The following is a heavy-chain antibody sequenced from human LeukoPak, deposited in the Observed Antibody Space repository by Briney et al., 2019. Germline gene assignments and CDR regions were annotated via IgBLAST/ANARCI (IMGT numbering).Heavy chain of an antibody. CDR2: INHSGNI. J-gene: IGHJ3*02. Sequence: SETLSLTWAVYGGSFSAYYWSWIRRPPGKGLEWIAEINHSGNINYNPSLESRVTLSVDTSKHQFSLRLRSVTAADTAVYFCARMVRERHSFDIWGQGTGVTVSS. CDR3: ARMVRERHSFDI. CDR1: GGSFSAYY. V-gene: IGHV4-34*01. D-gene: IGHD3-10*01.